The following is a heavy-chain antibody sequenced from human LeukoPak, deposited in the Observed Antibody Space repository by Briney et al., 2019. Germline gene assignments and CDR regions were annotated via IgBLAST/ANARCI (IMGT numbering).Heavy chain of an antibody. CDR3: ARQARYRYYYYGMDV. CDR2: IYYSGST. J-gene: IGHJ6*02. Sequence: SETLSLTCTVSGGSISSYYWSWIRQPPGKGLEWIGYIYYSGSTNYNPSLKSRGTISVDTSTNQFSLKLRSVTAADTAVYYCARQARYRYYYYGMDVWGQGTTVTVSS. V-gene: IGHV4-59*08. D-gene: IGHD3-9*01. CDR1: GGSISSYY.